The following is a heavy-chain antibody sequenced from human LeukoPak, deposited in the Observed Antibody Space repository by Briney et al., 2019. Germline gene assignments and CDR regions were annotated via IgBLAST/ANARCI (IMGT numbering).Heavy chain of an antibody. CDR1: GGSISSYY. J-gene: IGHJ5*02. CDR3: AVGYCSGGSCGFDP. Sequence: TSETLSLTCTVSGGSISSYYWSWIRQPPGKGLEWIGEINHSGSTNYNPSLKSRVTISVDTSKNQFSLKLSSVTAADTAVYYCAVGYCSGGSCGFDPWGQGTLVTVSS. V-gene: IGHV4-34*01. D-gene: IGHD2-15*01. CDR2: INHSGST.